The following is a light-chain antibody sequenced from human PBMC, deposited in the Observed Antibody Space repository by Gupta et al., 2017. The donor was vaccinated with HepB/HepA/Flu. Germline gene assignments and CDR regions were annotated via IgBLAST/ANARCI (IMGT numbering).Light chain of an antibody. CDR1: QTITTF. J-gene: IGKJ1*01. CDR3: RQTYSDSPT. CDR2: AAS. Sequence: DIQMTQSPSSLSASVGDKITIACRASQTITTFLSWYQQRPGKAPKLLIYAASSLQSGVPSRFSGSGSGTDFVLTISSLQPEDYATYYCRQTYSDSPTFGQEATVEIK. V-gene: IGKV1-39*01.